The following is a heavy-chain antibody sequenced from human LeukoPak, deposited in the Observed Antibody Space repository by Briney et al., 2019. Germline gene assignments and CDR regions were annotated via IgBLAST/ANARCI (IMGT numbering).Heavy chain of an antibody. J-gene: IGHJ5*02. Sequence: PGRSLRLSCAASGFTFSSYAMHWVRQAPGKGLEWVAVISYDGSNKYYADSVKGRFTISRDNSKNTLYLQMNSLRAEDTAVYYCARLVSRGPRERDWFDPWGQGTLVTVSS. D-gene: IGHD2-21*01. CDR2: ISYDGSNK. CDR3: ARLVSRGPRERDWFDP. CDR1: GFTFSSYA. V-gene: IGHV3-30-3*01.